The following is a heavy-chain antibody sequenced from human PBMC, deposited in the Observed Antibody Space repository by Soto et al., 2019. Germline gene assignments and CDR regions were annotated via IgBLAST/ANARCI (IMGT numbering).Heavy chain of an antibody. CDR3: ARGYCGGDCYSYNWFDP. CDR2: IYYSGST. D-gene: IGHD2-21*02. J-gene: IGHJ5*02. CDR1: GGSISSYY. Sequence: QVQLQESGPGLVKPSETLSLTCTVSGGSISSYYWSWIRQPPGKGLEWIGYIYYSGSTNYNPSLKSRVTISVDTSKNQCSLKVSSVTAADTAVYYCARGYCGGDCYSYNWFDPWGQGTLVTVSS. V-gene: IGHV4-59*01.